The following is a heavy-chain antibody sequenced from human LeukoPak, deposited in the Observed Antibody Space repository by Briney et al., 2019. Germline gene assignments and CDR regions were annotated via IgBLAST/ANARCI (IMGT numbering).Heavy chain of an antibody. J-gene: IGHJ5*02. D-gene: IGHD6-19*01. CDR2: VSAYNGDT. CDR3: ARGPISGRKPGGFDP. V-gene: IGHV1-18*01. Sequence: ASVKVSCKASGYTFTSYGISWVRQAPGQGLEWMGWVSAYNGDTNYAQKFQGRVTMTRTTSIGTAYMELSGLSSEDTAVYYCARGPISGRKPGGFDPWGQGTLVTVSS. CDR1: GYTFTSYG.